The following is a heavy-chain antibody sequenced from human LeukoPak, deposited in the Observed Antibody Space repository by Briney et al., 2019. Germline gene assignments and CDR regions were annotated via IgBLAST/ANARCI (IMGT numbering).Heavy chain of an antibody. J-gene: IGHJ6*03. CDR2: IIPIFGTA. Sequence: GASVKVSCKASGGTFSSYAISWVRQAPGQGLEWMGGIIPIFGTANYAQKFQGRVMITTDESTSTAYMELSSLRSEDTAVYYCASRGGNYVDYYYMDVWGKGTTVTVSS. CDR1: GGTFSSYA. D-gene: IGHD1-26*01. V-gene: IGHV1-69*05. CDR3: ASRGGNYVDYYYMDV.